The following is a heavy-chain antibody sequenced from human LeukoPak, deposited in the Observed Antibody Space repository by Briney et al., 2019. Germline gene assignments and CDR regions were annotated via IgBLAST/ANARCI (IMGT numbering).Heavy chain of an antibody. CDR3: ARAAPAVIHSFDY. D-gene: IGHD2-21*01. CDR2: IYHSGST. CDR1: GGSISSGGYY. V-gene: IGHV4-30-2*01. J-gene: IGHJ4*02. Sequence: SQTLSLTCTVSGGSISSGGYYWSWIRQPPGKGLEWIGYIYHSGSTYYNPSLKSRVTISVDRSKNQFSLKLSSVTAADTAVYYCARAAPAVIHSFDYWGQGTLVTVSS.